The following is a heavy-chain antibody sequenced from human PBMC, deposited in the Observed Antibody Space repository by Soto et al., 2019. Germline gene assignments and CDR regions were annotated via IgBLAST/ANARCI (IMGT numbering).Heavy chain of an antibody. Sequence: ASVKVSCKASGYTFTSYDINWVRQATGQGLEWMGWMNPNSGNTGYAQKFQGRVTMTRNTSISTAYMELSSLRSEDTAVYYCAREASYYYGSGSPSGYYYYYMDVWGKGTTVTAP. V-gene: IGHV1-8*01. J-gene: IGHJ6*03. CDR3: AREASYYYGSGSPSGYYYYYMDV. CDR1: GYTFTSYD. CDR2: MNPNSGNT. D-gene: IGHD3-10*01.